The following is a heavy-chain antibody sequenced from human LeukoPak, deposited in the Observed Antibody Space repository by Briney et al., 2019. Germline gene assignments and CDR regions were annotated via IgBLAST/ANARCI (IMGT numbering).Heavy chain of an antibody. CDR1: GGTFSSYA. V-gene: IGHV1-69*13. Sequence: ASVKVSCKASGGTFSSYAISWVRQAPGQGLEWMGGIIPIFGTANYAQKFQGRVTITADESTSTAYMELSSLRSEDTAVYYCARDTRPYRTLDYWGQGTLVTVSS. CDR3: ARDTRPYRTLDY. D-gene: IGHD6-25*01. J-gene: IGHJ4*02. CDR2: IIPIFGTA.